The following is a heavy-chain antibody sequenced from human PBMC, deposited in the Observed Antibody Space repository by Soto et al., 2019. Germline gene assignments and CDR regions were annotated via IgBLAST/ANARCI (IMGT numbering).Heavy chain of an antibody. CDR1: GFTFSSYG. CDR3: AKDRGVYHWNRGWFDP. CDR2: ISYDGSNK. J-gene: IGHJ5*02. Sequence: PGGSLRLSCAASGFTFSSYGMHWVRQAPGKGLEWVAVISYDGSNKYYADSVKGRFTISRDNSKNTLYLQMNSLRAEDTAVYYCAKDRGVYHWNRGWFDPWGQGTLVTVSS. V-gene: IGHV3-30*18. D-gene: IGHD1-20*01.